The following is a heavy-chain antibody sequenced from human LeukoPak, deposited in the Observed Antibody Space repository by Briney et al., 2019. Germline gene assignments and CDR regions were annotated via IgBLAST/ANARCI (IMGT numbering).Heavy chain of an antibody. CDR2: ISSSSSTI. Sequence: GGSLRLPCAASGFTLSSYSMNWVRQAPGKGLEWVSYISSSSSTIYYADSVKGRFTISRDNAKNSLYLQMNSLRDEDTAVYYCAREKTTVTTQVGWYDPWGQGTLVTVSS. D-gene: IGHD4-17*01. J-gene: IGHJ5*02. CDR3: AREKTTVTTQVGWYDP. CDR1: GFTLSSYS. V-gene: IGHV3-48*02.